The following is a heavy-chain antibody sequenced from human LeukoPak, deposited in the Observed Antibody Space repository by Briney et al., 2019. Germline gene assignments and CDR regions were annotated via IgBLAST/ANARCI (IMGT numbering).Heavy chain of an antibody. CDR2: MNPNVGGA. D-gene: IGHD3-10*02. CDR3: ARGVFGESLES. Sequence: ASVKVSCKASGHTFTGYYVYWVRQAPGQGLEWMGWMNPNVGGANFPQKFQGRVTVTSDPAISAAYMELRRLRSDDTAVYYCARGVFGESLESWGQGTLVTVSA. J-gene: IGHJ4*02. CDR1: GHTFTGYY. V-gene: IGHV1-2*02.